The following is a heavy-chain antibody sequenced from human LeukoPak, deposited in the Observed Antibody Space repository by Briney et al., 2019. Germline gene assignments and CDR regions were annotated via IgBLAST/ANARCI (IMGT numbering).Heavy chain of an antibody. CDR1: GFTFDDYG. V-gene: IGHV3-20*01. J-gene: IGHJ2*01. CDR2: INWNGGST. CDR3: ARDLDLWYFDL. Sequence: PGGSLRLSCAASGFTFDDYGMSWVRQAPGKGLEWVSGINWNGGSTGYTDSVKGRFTISRDNAKNSLYLQMNSLRAEDTALYHCARDLDLWYFDLWGRGTLVTVSS.